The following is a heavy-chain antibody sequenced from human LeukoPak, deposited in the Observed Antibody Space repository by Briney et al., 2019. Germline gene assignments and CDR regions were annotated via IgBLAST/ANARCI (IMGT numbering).Heavy chain of an antibody. D-gene: IGHD3-10*01. Sequence: SETLSLTCAVYGESFSSYYWNWIRQPPGKGLEWIGEINHRGSTNYNPSLKSRVTISVDTSKNQFSLKLSSVTAADTAVYYCARESPYGSAPYYYYYMDVWGKGTTVTISS. CDR1: GESFSSYY. CDR2: INHRGST. J-gene: IGHJ6*03. CDR3: ARESPYGSAPYYYYYMDV. V-gene: IGHV4-34*01.